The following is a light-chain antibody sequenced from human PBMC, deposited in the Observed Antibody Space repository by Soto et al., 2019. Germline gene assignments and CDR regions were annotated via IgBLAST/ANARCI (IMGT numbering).Light chain of an antibody. CDR3: SSYAGSNNLV. Sequence: QSALTQPPSASGSPGQSVTISCTGTSSDVGGYNYVSWYQQHPGKAPKLMIYEVSKRPSGVPDRFSGSKSGNTASLTVSGLQAADEADYYCSSYAGSNNLVFCGGTTLTVL. CDR1: SSDVGGYNY. V-gene: IGLV2-8*01. J-gene: IGLJ3*02. CDR2: EVS.